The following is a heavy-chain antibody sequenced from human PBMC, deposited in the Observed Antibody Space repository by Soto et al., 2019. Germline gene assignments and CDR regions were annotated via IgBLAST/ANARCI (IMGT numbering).Heavy chain of an antibody. CDR2: ISASATQT. V-gene: IGHV3-23*01. D-gene: IGHD3-10*01. CDR1: GFNFNIYA. J-gene: IGHJ5*01. Sequence: EARILESGGGLAQPGGSLKIACTASGFNFNIYAMSWVRQAPGKGLEWVSGISASATQTYYAESVKGRFAISRDNSKSTLYLQLDSLTPGDTATYYCATPITAAGATSWGPGNLVALSS. CDR3: ATPITAAGATS.